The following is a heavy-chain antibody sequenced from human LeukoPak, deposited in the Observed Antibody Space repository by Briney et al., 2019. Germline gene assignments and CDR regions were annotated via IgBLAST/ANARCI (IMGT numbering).Heavy chain of an antibody. V-gene: IGHV3-21*01. CDR3: ARVAWGNAFDI. Sequence: GGSLRLSCAASGFTFSSYSMNWVRQAPGKGLEWVSSISSSSSYIYYADSVKGRFTISRDNAKNSLYLQMNSLRAEDTAVYYCARVAWGNAFDIWGQGTMVTVSS. J-gene: IGHJ3*02. CDR1: GFTFSSYS. D-gene: IGHD1-26*01. CDR2: ISSSSSYI.